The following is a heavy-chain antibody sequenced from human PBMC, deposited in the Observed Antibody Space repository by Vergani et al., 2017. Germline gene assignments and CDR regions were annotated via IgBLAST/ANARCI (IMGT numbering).Heavy chain of an antibody. Sequence: EVQLVESGGGLVQPGGSLRLSCAASGFTFSSYWMHWVRQAPGKGLVWVSRINSDGSSTSYAYSLKGRFTISRDNAKNTLYRQMNSLRAEDTAVYYCAKNYDFWSVDAFDIWGQGTMVTVSS. CDR1: GFTFSSYW. CDR2: INSDGSST. V-gene: IGHV3-74*01. D-gene: IGHD3-3*01. J-gene: IGHJ3*02. CDR3: AKNYDFWSVDAFDI.